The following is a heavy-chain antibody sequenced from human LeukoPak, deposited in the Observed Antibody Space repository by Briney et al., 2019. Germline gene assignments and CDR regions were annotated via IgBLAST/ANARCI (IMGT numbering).Heavy chain of an antibody. J-gene: IGHJ4*02. D-gene: IGHD3-9*01. Sequence: GGSLRLSCADSGFTFSRDSMNWGRQAPGKGVEWVSYISSSSSEIYYADSVKGRFTISRDNAKNSLYLQMNSLRAEDTAVYYCARDPVLRYFDWLFYFDYWGQGTLVTVSS. CDR1: GFTFSRDS. V-gene: IGHV3-21*01. CDR3: ARDPVLRYFDWLFYFDY. CDR2: ISSSSSEI.